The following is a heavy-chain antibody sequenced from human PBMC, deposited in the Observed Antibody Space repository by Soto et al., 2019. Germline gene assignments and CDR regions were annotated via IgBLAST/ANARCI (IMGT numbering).Heavy chain of an antibody. J-gene: IGHJ3*02. CDR1: GFTFSSYA. CDR2: ISSNGGST. CDR3: AREDDAFDI. V-gene: IGHV3-64*01. Sequence: EVQLVESGGGLVQPGGSLRLSCAASGFTFSSYAMHWVRQAPGKGLEYVSAISSNGGSTYYANSVKGRFTISRDNSKNTLYLQMGSLRAEDMAVYYCAREDDAFDIWGQGTMVNVSS.